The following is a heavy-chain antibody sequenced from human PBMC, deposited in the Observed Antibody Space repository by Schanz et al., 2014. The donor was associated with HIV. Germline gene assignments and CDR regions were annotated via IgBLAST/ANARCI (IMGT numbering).Heavy chain of an antibody. J-gene: IGHJ4*01. D-gene: IGHD5-12*01. Sequence: QEHLVESGGGSVKPGGSLRLSCAASGFSLGDYYMSWIRQAPGKGLEWISYITNSGNRMNYADSVKGRFTTSRDNAKNSLYLQMNTLRADDTAVYYCAKGLTIWLQPPFDYWGHGTLVTVSS. CDR1: GFSLGDYY. V-gene: IGHV3-11*01. CDR2: ITNSGNRM. CDR3: AKGLTIWLQPPFDY.